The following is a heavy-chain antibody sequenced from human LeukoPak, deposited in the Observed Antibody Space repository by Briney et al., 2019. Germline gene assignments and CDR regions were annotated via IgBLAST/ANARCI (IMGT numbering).Heavy chain of an antibody. Sequence: GGSLRLSCAASGFTFSSYEMNWVRQAPGKGLEWVSYISSSGSTIYYADSVKGRFTISRDNAKNSLYLQMNSLRAEDTAVYYCASYSSSWYLRAFDIWSQGTMVTVSS. V-gene: IGHV3-48*03. J-gene: IGHJ3*02. CDR1: GFTFSSYE. CDR3: ASYSSSWYLRAFDI. CDR2: ISSSGSTI. D-gene: IGHD6-13*01.